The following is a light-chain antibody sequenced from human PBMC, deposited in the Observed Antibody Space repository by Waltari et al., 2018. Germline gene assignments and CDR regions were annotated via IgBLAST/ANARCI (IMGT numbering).Light chain of an antibody. Sequence: QLVLTQSPSSSASLGPSVKLTCTLSSVHGSNISPWPQQQPGKGPRYLMQVNSDGSHRKGDEIPDRFSGSSSGAERYLTISSLQSEDEADYYCETGGHGTWVFGGGTKLTVL. CDR3: ETGGHGTWV. CDR2: VNSDGSH. CDR1: SVHGSNI. V-gene: IGLV4-69*01. J-gene: IGLJ3*02.